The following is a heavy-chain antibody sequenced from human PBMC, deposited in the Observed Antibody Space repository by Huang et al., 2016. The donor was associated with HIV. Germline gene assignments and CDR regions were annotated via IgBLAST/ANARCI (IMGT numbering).Heavy chain of an antibody. D-gene: IGHD3-22*01. CDR1: GYGFGSYG. CDR3: ARDPYDSNRWKRNDASFL. CDR2: IGSDSRDT. V-gene: IGHV1-18*01. J-gene: IGHJ3*01. Sequence: QVQLVQSGGEVMQPGASVRVSCKASGYGFGSYGMSWGRQVPGQGREWLGWIGSDSRDTSSAQKFQGRVTMTTDTSTTTTYMELRSLRSDDTAMYYCARDPYDSNRWKRNDASFLWGQGTMITVSS.